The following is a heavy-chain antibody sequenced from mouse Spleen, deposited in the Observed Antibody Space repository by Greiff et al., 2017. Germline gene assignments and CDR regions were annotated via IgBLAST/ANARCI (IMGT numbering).Heavy chain of an antibody. CDR3: ARRGRYDAWFAY. CDR1: GFTFSSYA. D-gene: IGHD2-14*01. V-gene: IGHV5-9*01. Sequence: EVMLVESGGGLVKLGGSLKLSCAASGFTFSSYAMSWVRQTPEKRLEWVATISSGGGNTYYPDSVKGRFTISRDNAKNTLYLQMSSLKSEDTAMYYCARRGRYDAWFAYWGQGTLVTVSA. J-gene: IGHJ3*01. CDR2: ISSGGGNT.